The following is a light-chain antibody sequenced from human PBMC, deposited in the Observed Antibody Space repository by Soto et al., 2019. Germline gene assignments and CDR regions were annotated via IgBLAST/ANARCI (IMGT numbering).Light chain of an antibody. CDR2: ECS. J-gene: IGLJ2*01. CDR3: CSYAGSVV. CDR1: SSDVGSYNL. Sequence: QSALTQPASVSGSPGQSITISCTGTSSDVGSYNLVSWYQQHPGKAPKLMIYECSKRPSGVSNRFSGSKSGNTASLTISGLQAEDEADYYCCSYAGSVVFGGGTQLTVL. V-gene: IGLV2-23*01.